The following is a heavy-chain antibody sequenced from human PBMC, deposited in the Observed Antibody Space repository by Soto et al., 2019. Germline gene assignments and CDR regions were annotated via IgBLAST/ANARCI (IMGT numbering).Heavy chain of an antibody. D-gene: IGHD3-22*01. Sequence: GGSLRLSCAASGFTFSSYAMSWVRQAPGKGLEWVSAISGSGGSTYYADSVKGRFTISRDNSKNTLYLQMNSLRAEDTAVYYCAKASYYYDSSGQKSFAEYFQHWGQGTLVTVSS. V-gene: IGHV3-23*01. CDR3: AKASYYYDSSGQKSFAEYFQH. J-gene: IGHJ1*01. CDR1: GFTFSSYA. CDR2: ISGSGGST.